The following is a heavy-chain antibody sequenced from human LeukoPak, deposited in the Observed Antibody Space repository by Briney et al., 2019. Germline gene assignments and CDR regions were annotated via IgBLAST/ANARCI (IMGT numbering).Heavy chain of an antibody. CDR1: GFTLSSYA. CDR3: AKEEWLRRFAY. CDR2: ISGSGGST. D-gene: IGHD5-12*01. V-gene: IGHV3-23*01. J-gene: IGHJ4*02. Sequence: PGGSLRLSCAASGFTLSSYAMNWVRQAPGKGLEWVSAISGSGGSTYYADSAKGRFTISRDNSKNTLYLQMNSLRAEDTAVYYCAKEEWLRRFAYWGQGTLVTVSS.